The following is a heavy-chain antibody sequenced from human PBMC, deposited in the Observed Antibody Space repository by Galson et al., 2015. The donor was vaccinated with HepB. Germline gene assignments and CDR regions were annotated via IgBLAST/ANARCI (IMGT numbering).Heavy chain of an antibody. CDR2: IWYDGSNK. V-gene: IGHV3-30*02. Sequence: SLRLSCAASGFTFSTYGMHWVRQAPGKGLEWVAFIWYDGSNKYYRNSVKGRFTISRDNSKNTLYLQMNSLRAEDTAVYYCAKSYYGSGSYYPTGDYWGQGTLVTVSS. CDR3: AKSYYGSGSYYPTGDY. D-gene: IGHD3-10*01. CDR1: GFTFSTYG. J-gene: IGHJ4*02.